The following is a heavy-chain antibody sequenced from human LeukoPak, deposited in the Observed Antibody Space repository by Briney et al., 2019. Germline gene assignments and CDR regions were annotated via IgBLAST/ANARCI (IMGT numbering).Heavy chain of an antibody. CDR1: GYTFTGYY. Sequence: ASVKVSCKASGYTFTGYYMHWVRQAPGQGLEWMGWINPNSGGTNYAQKFQGRVTMTRDMSTSTVYMELSSLRSEDTAVYYCARLRIEWKAFDIWGQGTMVTVSS. J-gene: IGHJ3*02. V-gene: IGHV1-2*02. CDR3: ARLRIEWKAFDI. CDR2: INPNSGGT. D-gene: IGHD3-3*01.